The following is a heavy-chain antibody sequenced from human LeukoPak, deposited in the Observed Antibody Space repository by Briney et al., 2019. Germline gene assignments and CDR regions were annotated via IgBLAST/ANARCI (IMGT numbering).Heavy chain of an antibody. CDR1: GGSISSYY. J-gene: IGHJ3*02. CDR2: IYTSGST. CDR3: ASGSVYCSSTSCYSDAFDI. V-gene: IGHV4-4*07. D-gene: IGHD2-2*02. Sequence: PSETLSLTCTVSGGSISSYYWSWIRQPAGKGLEWIGRIYTSGSTNYNPSLKSRVTMSVDTSKNQFSLKLSSMTAADTAVYYCASGSVYCSSTSCYSDAFDIWGQGTMVTVSS.